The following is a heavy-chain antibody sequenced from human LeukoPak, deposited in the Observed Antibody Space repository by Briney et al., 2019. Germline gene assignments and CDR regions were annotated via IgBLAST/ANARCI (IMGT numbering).Heavy chain of an antibody. CDR1: GYTFTGYY. CDR2: INPTSGGT. D-gene: IGHD6-19*01. J-gene: IGHJ4*02. Sequence: VASVKVSFKASGYTFTGYYMHWVRQAPGQGLEWMGWINPTSGGTKYAQKLQGRVTMTRDTSISTAYMELSRLRSDDTAVYYCARSQWLIDASIDYWGQGTLVTVSS. CDR3: ARSQWLIDASIDY. V-gene: IGHV1-2*02.